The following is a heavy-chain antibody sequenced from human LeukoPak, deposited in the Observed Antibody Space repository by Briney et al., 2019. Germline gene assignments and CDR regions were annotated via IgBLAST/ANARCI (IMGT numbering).Heavy chain of an antibody. CDR1: GYTFTGYY. D-gene: IGHD6-19*01. Sequence: ASVKVSCKASGYTFTGYYMHWVRQAPGQGLEWMAWISVYNGNTDYAQKFQGRVTMTTDTSTNTAYMELRSLRSDDTAVYYCAREGSAWLYYFDYWGQGTLVTVSS. V-gene: IGHV1-18*04. CDR2: ISVYNGNT. CDR3: AREGSAWLYYFDY. J-gene: IGHJ4*02.